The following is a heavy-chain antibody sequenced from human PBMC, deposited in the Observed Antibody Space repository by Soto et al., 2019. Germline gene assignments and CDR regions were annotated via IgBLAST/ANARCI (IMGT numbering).Heavy chain of an antibody. CDR3: ARLYAVVNPWYFDS. CDR1: GTSISTTTHY. CDR2: IYYIGST. J-gene: IGHJ4*02. D-gene: IGHD2-15*01. V-gene: IGHV4-39*01. Sequence: PSETRSLPCNVSGTSISTTTHYWAWIRQPPGRGREWIGNIYYIGSTYYNPSLKSRVTMSLDTSKSQFSLHLSSVAAAATPVYYCARLYAVVNPWYFDSWGRGTLVTVSS.